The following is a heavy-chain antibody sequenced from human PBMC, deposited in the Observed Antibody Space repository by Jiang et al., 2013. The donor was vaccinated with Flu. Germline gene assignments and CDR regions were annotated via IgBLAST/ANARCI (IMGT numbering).Heavy chain of an antibody. V-gene: IGHV4-59*01. J-gene: IGHJ6*02. CDR1: GASIGSYY. D-gene: IGHD3-3*01. CDR3: ARDYVFLEYVGGGLDV. Sequence: GSGLVKPAETLSLTCTVSGASIGSYYWSWIRQPPGKGLEWIGHVYYSGSTNYNPSLESRVTISVDTSKNQFSLKLTSVTAADTAVYYCARDYVFLEYVGGGLDVVGPGGPRSPSP. CDR2: VYYSGST.